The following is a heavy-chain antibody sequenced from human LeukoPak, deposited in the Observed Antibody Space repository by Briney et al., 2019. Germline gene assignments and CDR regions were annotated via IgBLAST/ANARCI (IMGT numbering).Heavy chain of an antibody. CDR3: ARVENRYCTGGSCFLYGMDV. CDR2: IYSSGST. CDR1: GGSISSTSYF. Sequence: SETLSLTCTVSGGSISSTSYFWGWIRQPPGKGLESIGSIYSSGSTYYNPSLKSRVTISVDTSKNQFSLKLSSVTAADTAVYYCARVENRYCTGGSCFLYGMDVWGQGTTVTVSS. V-gene: IGHV4-39*01. D-gene: IGHD2-15*01. J-gene: IGHJ6*02.